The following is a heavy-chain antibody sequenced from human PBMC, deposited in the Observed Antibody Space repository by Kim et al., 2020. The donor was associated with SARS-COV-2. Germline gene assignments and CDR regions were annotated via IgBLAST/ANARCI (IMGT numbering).Heavy chain of an antibody. CDR3: ARHGCTGGVCYFDP. D-gene: IGHD2-8*02. Sequence: SETLSLTCTVSGGSISSSDYYWGWIRQPPGKGLEWIGSIYYTGTTYHNPSLKSRVTISVDTSKNQFSLKLSSVTDATVYYCARHGCTGGVCYFDPWGQGTLVTVSS. CDR2: IYYTGTT. J-gene: IGHJ5*02. V-gene: IGHV4-39*01. CDR1: GGSISSSDYY.